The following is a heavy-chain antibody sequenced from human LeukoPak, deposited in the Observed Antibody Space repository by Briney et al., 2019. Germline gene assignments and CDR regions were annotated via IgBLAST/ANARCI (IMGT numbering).Heavy chain of an antibody. CDR3: ARDRPRGYSSSRGAFDI. V-gene: IGHV1-46*01. D-gene: IGHD6-13*01. CDR2: INPSAGTT. Sequence: ASVKVSCKASGYTFSSYHMHWVRQAPGQGLEWMGIINPSAGTTNYAQKFQDRVTMTRDMSTSTVYMELSRLRSDDTAVYYCARDRPRGYSSSRGAFDIWGQGTMVTVSS. CDR1: GYTFSSYH. J-gene: IGHJ3*02.